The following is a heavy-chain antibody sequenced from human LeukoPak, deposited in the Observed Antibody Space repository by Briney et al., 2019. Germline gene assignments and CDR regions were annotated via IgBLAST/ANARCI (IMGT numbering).Heavy chain of an antibody. J-gene: IGHJ3*02. CDR1: GYTFTGYY. V-gene: IGHV1-2*02. Sequence: ASVKVSCKASGYTFTGYYMHWVRQAPGKGLEWMGWINPNSGGTNYAQKFQGRVTMTRDTSISTAYMELSRLRSDDTAVYYCARGLWELLGPRDAFDIWGQGTMVTVSS. CDR2: INPNSGGT. D-gene: IGHD1-26*01. CDR3: ARGLWELLGPRDAFDI.